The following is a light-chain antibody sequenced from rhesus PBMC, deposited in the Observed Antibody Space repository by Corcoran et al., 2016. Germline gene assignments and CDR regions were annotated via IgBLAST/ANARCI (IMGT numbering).Light chain of an antibody. V-gene: IGKV3-40*03. CDR2: SSY. J-gene: IGKJ4*01. Sequence: EIVLTQSPATLSLSPGETATLSCRASKTVGSNLVWYQKKPGPSPKLLVQSSYFRATGITDRFSGSGSSTEVSLTISSLEPEDVGIYYCQQYNDLPLTFGEGPRWRS. CDR1: KTVGSN. CDR3: QQYNDLPLT.